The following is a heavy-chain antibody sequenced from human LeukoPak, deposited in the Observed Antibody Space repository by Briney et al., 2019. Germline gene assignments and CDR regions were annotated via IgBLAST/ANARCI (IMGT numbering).Heavy chain of an antibody. CDR3: ARDLSYYDSSGSFDY. V-gene: IGHV1-2*02. CDR2: INPNSGGT. Sequence: ASVKVSCKASGYTFTSYYMHWVRQAPGQGLEWMGWINPNSGGTNYAQKFQGRVTMTRDTSISTAYMELSRLRSDDTAVYYCARDLSYYDSSGSFDYWGQGTLVTVSS. CDR1: GYTFTSYY. J-gene: IGHJ4*02. D-gene: IGHD3-22*01.